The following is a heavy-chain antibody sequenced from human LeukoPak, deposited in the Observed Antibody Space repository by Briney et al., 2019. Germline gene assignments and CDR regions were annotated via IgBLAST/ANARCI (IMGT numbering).Heavy chain of an antibody. CDR1: GFSISSGYY. V-gene: IGHV4-38-2*01. D-gene: IGHD3-3*01. CDR3: ARYPLDYDFWSGYLSGYMDV. CDR2: IYHSGNT. J-gene: IGHJ6*03. Sequence: SETLSLTCAVSGFSISSGYYWGCIRQPPGKGLEWIGSIYHSGNTYYNPSLKSRVTISVDTSKNQFSLKLSSVTAADTAVYYCARYPLDYDFWSGYLSGYMDVWGKGTTATVSS.